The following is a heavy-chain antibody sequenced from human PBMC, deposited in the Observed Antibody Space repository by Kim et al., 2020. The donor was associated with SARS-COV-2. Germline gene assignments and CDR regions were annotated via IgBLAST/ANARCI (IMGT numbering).Heavy chain of an antibody. J-gene: IGHJ4*02. CDR2: IYSTGST. CDR3: ARAQARELFFDY. CDR1: GGSISNYY. D-gene: IGHD3-10*01. Sequence: SETLSLTCAVAGGSISNYYWSWIRQPPGKGLEWIGYIYSTGSTNYNPSLKSRVTISLDTSKNQFSLRLTSLTAADTAVYYCARAQARELFFDYWGQGALVTVSS. V-gene: IGHV4-59*13.